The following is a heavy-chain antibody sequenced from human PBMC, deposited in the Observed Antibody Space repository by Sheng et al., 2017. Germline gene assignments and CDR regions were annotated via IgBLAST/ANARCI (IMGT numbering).Heavy chain of an antibody. CDR2: ISYDGSNK. D-gene: IGHD2-2*01. J-gene: IGHJ3*02. V-gene: IGHV3-30*04. Sequence: QVQLVESGGGVVQPGRSLRLSCAASGFTFSSYAMHWVRQAPGKGLEWVAFISYDGSNKYYADSVKGRFTISRDNSKNTLYLQMNSLRAEDTAVYYCAVTLGYCSSTSCWGAFDIWGQGTMVTVSS. CDR3: AVTLGYCSSTSCWGAFDI. CDR1: GFTFSSYA.